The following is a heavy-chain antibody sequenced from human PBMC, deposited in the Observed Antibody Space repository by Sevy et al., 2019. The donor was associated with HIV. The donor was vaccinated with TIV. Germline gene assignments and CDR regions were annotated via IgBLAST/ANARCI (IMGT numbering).Heavy chain of an antibody. Sequence: GGSLRLSCAASGFTFTSYWLRWVRQAPGKGLIWVSRINSDGSTTTYADSVKGRFTISRDKAKNTLYMQMNSLRAEDTAVYYCTGVYRGMSYFDYWGQGTLVTVSS. D-gene: IGHD3-10*01. V-gene: IGHV3-74*01. CDR2: INSDGSTT. J-gene: IGHJ4*02. CDR3: TGVYRGMSYFDY. CDR1: GFTFTSYW.